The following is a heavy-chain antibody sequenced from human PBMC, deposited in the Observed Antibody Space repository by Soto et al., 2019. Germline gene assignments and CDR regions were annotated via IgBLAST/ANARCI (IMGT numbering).Heavy chain of an antibody. CDR3: ARVYSSGSDY. D-gene: IGHD6-19*01. CDR2: IYPGDSDT. V-gene: IGHV5-51*01. J-gene: IGHJ4*02. Sequence: GESLKISCKGSGYNFTTYWIGWVRQMPGKGLEWMGIIYPGDSDTKYSPSFQGQVTISADKSINTAYLQWSSLQASDSAMYYCARVYSSGSDYWGQGTLVTVSS. CDR1: GYNFTTYW.